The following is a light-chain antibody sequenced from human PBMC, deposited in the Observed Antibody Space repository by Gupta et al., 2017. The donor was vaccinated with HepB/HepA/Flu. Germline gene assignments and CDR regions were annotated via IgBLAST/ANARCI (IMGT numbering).Light chain of an antibody. V-gene: IGLV1-44*01. CDR3: AAWDTSLNVVV. CDR2: YND. J-gene: IGLJ2*01. CDR1: RSNGRRNN. Sequence: QSVLTQSTSVSGTPGQRFTISCSWSRSNGRRNNVNWYQQLPGTAPKLLIYYNDERPSGVPDRISGSKSGTSASLAISGLQSEDEADYYCAAWDTSLNVVVFGGGTKLTVL.